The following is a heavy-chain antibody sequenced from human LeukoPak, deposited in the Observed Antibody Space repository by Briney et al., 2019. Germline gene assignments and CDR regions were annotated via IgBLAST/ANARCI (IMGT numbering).Heavy chain of an antibody. CDR1: GYTFTDYY. J-gene: IGHJ5*02. CDR3: AREEGITIFGVVSTRDKNWFDP. Sequence: ASVKVSCKASGYTFTDYYMHWVRQAPGHGLEWMGWINPNSGGTNYAQKFQGRVTMTRDTSISTAYMELSRLRSDDTAVYYCAREEGITIFGVVSTRDKNWFDPWGQGTLVTVSS. V-gene: IGHV1-2*02. D-gene: IGHD3-3*01. CDR2: INPNSGGT.